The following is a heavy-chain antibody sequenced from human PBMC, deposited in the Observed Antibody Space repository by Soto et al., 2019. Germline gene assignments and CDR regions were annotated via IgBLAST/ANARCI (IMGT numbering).Heavy chain of an antibody. CDR2: ISSSGSTI. J-gene: IGHJ6*02. CDR3: ARANRSSWSYYYYYGMDV. D-gene: IGHD6-13*01. V-gene: IGHV3-11*01. Sequence: GFLRLSCAASGLTLSDYYMSWIRQAPGKGLEWVSYISSSGSTIYYADSVKGRFTISRDNAKNSLYLQMNSLRAEDTAVYYCARANRSSWSYYYYYGMDVWGQGTTVTVSS. CDR1: GLTLSDYY.